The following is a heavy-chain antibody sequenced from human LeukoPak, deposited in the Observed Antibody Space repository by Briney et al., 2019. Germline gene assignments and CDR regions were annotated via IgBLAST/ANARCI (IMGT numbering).Heavy chain of an antibody. CDR1: GFTFSSYG. CDR3: ASGLTAMLTAEGGFDY. V-gene: IGHV3-30*02. CDR2: IRYDGSNK. Sequence: GGSLRLSCAASGFTFSSYGMHWVRQAPGKGLEWVAFIRYDGSNKYYADSVKGRFTISRDNSKNTLYLQMNSLRVEDTAVYFCASGLTAMLTAEGGFDYWGQGTLVTVSS. D-gene: IGHD5-18*01. J-gene: IGHJ4*02.